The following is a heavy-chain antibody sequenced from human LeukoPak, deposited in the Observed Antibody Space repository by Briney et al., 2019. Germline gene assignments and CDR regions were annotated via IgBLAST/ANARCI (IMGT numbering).Heavy chain of an antibody. V-gene: IGHV3-48*03. D-gene: IGHD3-22*01. CDR2: ISSSGSTI. Sequence: GGSLRLSCAASGFTFSSYEMNWVRQAPGKGLEWVSYISSSGSTIYYADSVKGRFTISRDNAKNSLYLQMNSLRAEDTAVYYCARGGSEDYYDSSGYYSRVLDYWGQGTLVTVSS. J-gene: IGHJ4*02. CDR1: GFTFSSYE. CDR3: ARGGSEDYYDSSGYYSRVLDY.